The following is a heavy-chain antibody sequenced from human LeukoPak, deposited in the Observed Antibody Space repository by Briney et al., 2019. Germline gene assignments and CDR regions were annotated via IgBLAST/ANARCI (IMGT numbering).Heavy chain of an antibody. D-gene: IGHD3-22*01. CDR1: GGSISSYY. Sequence: SETLSLTCTVSGGSISSYYWSWIRQPPGKGLEWIGYIYYSGSTNYNPSLKSRVTISVDTSKNQFSLKLSSVTAADTAVYYCAGDRYYYGSSGYYSLDYWGQGTLVTVSS. V-gene: IGHV4-59*12. CDR2: IYYSGST. J-gene: IGHJ4*02. CDR3: AGDRYYYGSSGYYSLDY.